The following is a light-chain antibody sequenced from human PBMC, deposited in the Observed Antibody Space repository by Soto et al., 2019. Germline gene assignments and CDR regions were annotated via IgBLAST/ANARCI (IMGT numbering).Light chain of an antibody. V-gene: IGKV3D-15*01. Sequence: EIVMTQSPATLSVSPGERVTLSCRASQSAISNLAWYQQKPGQTPRLLIYDASTRATGTPDMFSGSGSGTDFTLTITSLEPEDFAVYFCHQRYNWPRVTFGQGTRLEIK. CDR1: QSAISN. CDR3: HQRYNWPRVT. J-gene: IGKJ5*01. CDR2: DAS.